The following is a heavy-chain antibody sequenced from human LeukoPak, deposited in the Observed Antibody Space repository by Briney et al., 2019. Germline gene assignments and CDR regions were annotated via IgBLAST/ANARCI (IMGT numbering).Heavy chain of an antibody. Sequence: SETLSLTCTVSGGSISSYYWSWIRQPAGKGLEWIGRIYTSGITNYNPSLKSRVTMSVDTSKNQFSLKLSSVTAADTAVYYCVRDRYVYSSSSYFDYWGQGTLVTVSS. CDR2: IYTSGIT. V-gene: IGHV4-4*07. CDR3: VRDRYVYSSSSYFDY. J-gene: IGHJ4*02. D-gene: IGHD6-19*01. CDR1: GGSISSYY.